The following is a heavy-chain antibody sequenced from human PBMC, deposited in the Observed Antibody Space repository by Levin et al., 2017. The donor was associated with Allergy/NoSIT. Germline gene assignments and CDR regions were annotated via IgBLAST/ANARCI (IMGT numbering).Heavy chain of an antibody. Sequence: ESLKISCTVSGGSISSYYWSWIRQPAGKGLEWIGRIYTSGSTNYNPSLKSRVTMSVDTSKNQFSLKLSSVTAADTAVYYCARFIVATITGVVGAFDIWGQGTMVTVSS. D-gene: IGHD5-12*01. CDR3: ARFIVATITGVVGAFDI. V-gene: IGHV4-4*07. CDR1: GGSISSYY. CDR2: IYTSGST. J-gene: IGHJ3*02.